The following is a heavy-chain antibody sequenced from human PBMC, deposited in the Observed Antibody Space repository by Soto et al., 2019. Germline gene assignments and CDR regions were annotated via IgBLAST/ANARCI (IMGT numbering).Heavy chain of an antibody. CDR2: INAGNGNT. CDR1: GYTFTSYA. D-gene: IGHD6-19*01. V-gene: IGHV1-3*01. Sequence: ASVKVSCKASGYTFTSYAMHWVRQAPGQRLEWMGWINAGNGNTKYSQKFQGRVTITRDTSASTAYMELSSLRSVDTAVYYCARVPLIRIAVAGTRNWFDPWGQATLVTVSS. J-gene: IGHJ5*02. CDR3: ARVPLIRIAVAGTRNWFDP.